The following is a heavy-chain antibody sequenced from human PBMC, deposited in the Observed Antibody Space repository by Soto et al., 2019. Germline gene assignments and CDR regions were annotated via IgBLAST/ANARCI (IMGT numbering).Heavy chain of an antibody. V-gene: IGHV4-34*02. CDR3: ASPLMWFDQTGAFDT. J-gene: IGHJ3*02. D-gene: IGHD3-10*01. Sequence: QVQLQQWGAGLLKPSETLSLTCGVYGGSFSGYHWSWIRQTPGKGLEWIGQINHSGNVNYNPSLKSRVTLSVDTSKKKFSPRLSSVTAADTAVYYCASPLMWFDQTGAFDTWGQGTTVTVSS. CDR2: INHSGNV. CDR1: GGSFSGYH.